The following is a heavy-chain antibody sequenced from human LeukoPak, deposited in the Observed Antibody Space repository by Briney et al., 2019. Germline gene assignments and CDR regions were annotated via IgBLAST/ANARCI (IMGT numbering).Heavy chain of an antibody. CDR2: INPNSGDT. V-gene: IGHV1-2*02. Sequence: ASVKVSCEASGYTFTGYYIHWVRQAPGQGLEWMGWINPNSGDTNYAQKFQDRVTMTRNTSISTAYMELSRLRSDDTAVYYCARVPRGYYMDAWGKGTTVTVSS. CDR3: ARVPRGYYMDA. J-gene: IGHJ6*03. CDR1: GYTFTGYY. D-gene: IGHD1-26*01.